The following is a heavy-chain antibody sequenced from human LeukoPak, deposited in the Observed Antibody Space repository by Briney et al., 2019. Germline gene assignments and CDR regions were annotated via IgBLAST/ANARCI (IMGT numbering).Heavy chain of an antibody. CDR1: GFIFSDYY. CDR2: ISNPSSTR. V-gene: IGHV3-11*04. J-gene: IGHJ4*02. D-gene: IGHD3-10*01. Sequence: PGGSLRLSCDASGFIFSDYYMSWVRQAPGKGLEWISYISNPSSTRYYADSVKGRFTISRDNAKNSLYLQMNSLRAEDTAVYYCARCGDGLPCDFDYWGQGTLVTVSS. CDR3: ARCGDGLPCDFDY.